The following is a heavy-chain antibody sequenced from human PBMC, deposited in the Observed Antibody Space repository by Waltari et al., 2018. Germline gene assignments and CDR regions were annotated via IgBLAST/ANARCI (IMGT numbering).Heavy chain of an antibody. CDR1: GDSISHYY. V-gene: IGHV4-59*01. CDR2: IYYSGST. Sequence: QVQLQESGPGLVKPSETLSLTCTVSGDSISHYYWSWIRQPPGKGLEWIGYIYYSGSTNYNPALKSRVTISVDTSKNQFSLKLSSLTAADTAVYYCARDPGYSGYHHFDYWGRGTLVTVSS. D-gene: IGHD5-12*01. CDR3: ARDPGYSGYHHFDY. J-gene: IGHJ4*02.